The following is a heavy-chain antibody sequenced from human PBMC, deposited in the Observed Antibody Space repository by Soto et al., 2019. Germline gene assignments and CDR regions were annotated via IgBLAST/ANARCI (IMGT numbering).Heavy chain of an antibody. V-gene: IGHV3-33*01. CDR2: IWYDGSNK. D-gene: IGHD3-10*01. Sequence: GGSLRLSCAASGFTFSSYGMHWVRQAPGKGLEWVAVIWYDGSNKYYADSVKGRFTISRDNSKNTLYLQMNSLRAEDTAVYYCARDQEPGTRPYGMDVWGQGTTVTVSS. CDR3: ARDQEPGTRPYGMDV. J-gene: IGHJ6*02. CDR1: GFTFSSYG.